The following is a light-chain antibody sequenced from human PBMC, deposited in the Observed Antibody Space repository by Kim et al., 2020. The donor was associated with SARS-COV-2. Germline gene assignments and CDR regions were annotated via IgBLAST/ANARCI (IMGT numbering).Light chain of an antibody. CDR3: QAWDSSNVV. V-gene: IGLV3-1*01. J-gene: IGLJ2*01. CDR1: KLGDKN. CDR2: EDI. Sequence: SYELTQTPSVSVSPGQTASITCSGDKLGDKNVFWYQQRPVQSPVLVIYEDIKRPSGIPERFSGSNSGNTATLTISGTQPMDEADYYCQAWDSSNVVFGGGTKLTVL.